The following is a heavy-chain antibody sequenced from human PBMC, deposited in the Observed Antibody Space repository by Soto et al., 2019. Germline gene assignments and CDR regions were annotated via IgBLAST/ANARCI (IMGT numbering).Heavy chain of an antibody. D-gene: IGHD3-9*01. CDR3: ALHDLLTGHPFDY. J-gene: IGHJ4*02. Sequence: PSQTLSLTCAISGDSVSTNGVAWNWIRQSPSRGLEWLGTTYFRSKWYYDYAVSVQGRITINVDKSKNQFSLQLNSVTPEDTAVYYCALHDLLTGHPFDYWGQGPRVTVSS. CDR1: GDSVSTNGVA. V-gene: IGHV6-1*01. CDR2: TYFRSKWYY.